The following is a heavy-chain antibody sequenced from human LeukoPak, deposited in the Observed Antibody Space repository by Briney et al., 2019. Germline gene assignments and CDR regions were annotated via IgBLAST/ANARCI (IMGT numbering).Heavy chain of an antibody. CDR2: ISSSGSTI. CDR1: GFTFSSYE. D-gene: IGHD3-3*01. V-gene: IGHV3-48*03. Sequence: GGSLRLSCAASGFTFSSYEMNWVRQAPGKGLEWVSYISSSGSTIYYADSVKGRFTISRDNAKNSLYLQMNGLRAEDTAVYYCARGGVVTISYWGQGTLVTVSS. CDR3: ARGGVVTISY. J-gene: IGHJ4*02.